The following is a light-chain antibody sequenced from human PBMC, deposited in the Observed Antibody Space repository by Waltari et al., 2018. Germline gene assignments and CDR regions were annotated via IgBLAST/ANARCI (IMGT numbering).Light chain of an antibody. CDR3: QQSHALPPWT. CDR2: GAS. CDR1: QTLNNN. Sequence: EIVVTQSPATLSVSPGHRAILTCRTSQTLNNNLAWFQQKPGQSPRLLIYGASARASGVPARFSGSGSGTEFTLTITSLQSEDFAVYYCQQSHALPPWTFGQGTRV. J-gene: IGKJ1*01. V-gene: IGKV3-15*01.